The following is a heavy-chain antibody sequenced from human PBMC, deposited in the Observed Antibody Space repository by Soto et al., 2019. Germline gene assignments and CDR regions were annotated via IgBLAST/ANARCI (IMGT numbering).Heavy chain of an antibody. V-gene: IGHV3-53*01. J-gene: IGHJ6*02. Sequence: GGSLRLSCAASGFTVSSNYMSWVRQAPGKGLEWVSVIYSGGSTYYADSVKGRFTISRDNSKNTLYLQMNSLRAEDTAVYYCARDHLLMASTRIYYYYGMDFWGQGTTVTVSS. CDR1: GFTVSSNY. CDR2: IYSGGST. CDR3: ARDHLLMASTRIYYYYGMDF. D-gene: IGHD2-2*01.